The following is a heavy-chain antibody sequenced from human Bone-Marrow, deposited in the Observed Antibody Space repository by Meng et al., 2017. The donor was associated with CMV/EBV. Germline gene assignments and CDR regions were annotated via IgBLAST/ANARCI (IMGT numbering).Heavy chain of an antibody. CDR2: IHYSGST. Sequence: SETLSLTCSVSGGSISGYYWSWIRQPPGKGLEWIGYIHYSGSTNYNPSLKSRVTISVDTSKNQFSLKLSSVTAADTAVYYCARGPGGYPLLYYYYGMDVWGQGTTVTVSS. CDR3: ARGPGGYPLLYYYYGMDV. J-gene: IGHJ6*02. CDR1: GGSISGYY. D-gene: IGHD3-16*02. V-gene: IGHV4-59*01.